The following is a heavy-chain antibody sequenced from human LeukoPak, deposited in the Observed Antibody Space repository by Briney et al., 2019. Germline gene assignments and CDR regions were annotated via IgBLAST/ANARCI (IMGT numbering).Heavy chain of an antibody. J-gene: IGHJ4*02. CDR3: ARASSGWYSVGLDY. CDR1: GGSFSGYY. D-gene: IGHD6-19*01. V-gene: IGHV4-34*01. Sequence: SETLSLTCAVYGGSFSGYYWSWIRQPPGKGLEWIGEINHSGSTNYNSSLKSRVTITVDTSKNQFSLKLSSVTAADTAVYYCARASSGWYSVGLDYWGQGTLVTVSS. CDR2: INHSGST.